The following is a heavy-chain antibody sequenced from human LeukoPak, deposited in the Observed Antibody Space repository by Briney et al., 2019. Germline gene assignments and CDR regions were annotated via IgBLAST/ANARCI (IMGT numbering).Heavy chain of an antibody. J-gene: IGHJ6*02. CDR3: ARDRTDSGYDYYYYYGMDV. V-gene: IGHV1-69*04. Sequence: SVKVSCKASGGTLSSYTISWVRHAPGQGLEWMGRIIPILGIANYAQKFQGRVTITADKSTSTAYMELSSLRSEDTAVYYCARDRTDSGYDYYYYYGMDVWGQGTTVTVSS. CDR2: IIPILGIA. CDR1: GGTLSSYT. D-gene: IGHD5-12*01.